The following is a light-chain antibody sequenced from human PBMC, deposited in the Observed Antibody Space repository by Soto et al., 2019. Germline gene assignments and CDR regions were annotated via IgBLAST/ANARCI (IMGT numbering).Light chain of an antibody. J-gene: IGKJ1*01. CDR3: QQYGNSPRT. Sequence: EVVLTQSPGTLSLSPGDRVALSCRASQTLSGKYLAWYQQKPGQAPRLLIYGASIRLSGIPDRFIGSGSGTDFTLNSSRLEPDDCGVYYCQQYGNSPRTFGQGTKLEIK. V-gene: IGKV3-20*01. CDR1: QTLSGKY. CDR2: GAS.